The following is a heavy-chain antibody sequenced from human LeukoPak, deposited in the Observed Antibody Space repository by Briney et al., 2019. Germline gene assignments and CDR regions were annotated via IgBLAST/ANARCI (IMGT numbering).Heavy chain of an antibody. V-gene: IGHV4-34*01. CDR1: GGSFSGW. D-gene: IGHD2-15*01. J-gene: IGHJ3*02. CDR3: ARHNGWAFDI. Sequence: ASETLSLTCAVYGGSFSGWWSWIRQPPGKGLEWIGEIHHSGGTKYNPSLRSLDTISVDTSKRQISLKMTSVTAADTAIYYCARHNGWAFDIWCQGTVVTVSS. CDR2: IHHSGGT.